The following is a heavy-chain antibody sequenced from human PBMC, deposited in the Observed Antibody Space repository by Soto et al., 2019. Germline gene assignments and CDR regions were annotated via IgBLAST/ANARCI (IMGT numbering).Heavy chain of an antibody. CDR2: IYYSGST. CDR1: GGSISSGDYY. J-gene: IGHJ3*02. D-gene: IGHD5-12*01. Sequence: SETLPLTCADSGGSISSGDYYWSWIRQPPGKGLEWIGYIYYSGSTYYNPSLKRGVTITVNTSKNQFSLKLSSVAAADTAVYYCARDAITGVIGWLYAFDIWGQGIMVTVSS. V-gene: IGHV4-30-4*01. CDR3: ARDAITGVIGWLYAFDI.